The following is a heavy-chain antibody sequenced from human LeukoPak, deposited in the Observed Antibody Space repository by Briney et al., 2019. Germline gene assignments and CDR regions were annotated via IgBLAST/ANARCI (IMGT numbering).Heavy chain of an antibody. CDR2: IVVGSGNT. J-gene: IGHJ6*03. CDR1: RFTFTSSA. V-gene: IGHV1-58*02. D-gene: IGHD3-10*01. Sequence: GTSVKVSCKASRFTFTSSAMQWVRQARGQRLEWIGWIVVGSGNTNYAQKFQERVTITRDMSTSTAYMELSSLRSEDTAVYYCAAGLLWFGESNRYYYMDVWGKGTTVTVSS. CDR3: AAGLLWFGESNRYYYMDV.